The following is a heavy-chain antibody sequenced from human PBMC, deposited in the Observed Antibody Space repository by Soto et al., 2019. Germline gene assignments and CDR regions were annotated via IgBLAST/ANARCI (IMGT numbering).Heavy chain of an antibody. CDR1: GFTFSSYW. V-gene: IGHV3-74*01. J-gene: IGHJ5*02. CDR2: INSDGSDT. CDR3: AREGGSLNWFDP. D-gene: IGHD1-26*01. Sequence: GGSLRLSCAASGFTFSSYWMHWVRQAPGKGLVWVSHINSDGSDTTYADSVKGRFTISRDNAKNMLYLQMNSLRDEDTAVYYCAREGGSLNWFDPWGQGTLVTVSS.